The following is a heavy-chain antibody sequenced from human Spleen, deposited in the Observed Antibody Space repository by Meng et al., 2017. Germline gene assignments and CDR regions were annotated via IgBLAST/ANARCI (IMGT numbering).Heavy chain of an antibody. CDR2: ISSSGSTK. CDR1: GFTFSSYE. CDR3: VLLRDKRTSYGMDV. V-gene: IGHV3-48*03. J-gene: IGHJ6*02. Sequence: GESLKISCAASGFTFSSYEMNWVRQAPGKGLEWVSYISSSGSTKYYADPVEGRFTISRDNAKNSLYLQMNSLRAEDTAVYYCVLLRDKRTSYGMDVWGQGTTVTVSS. D-gene: IGHD2-15*01.